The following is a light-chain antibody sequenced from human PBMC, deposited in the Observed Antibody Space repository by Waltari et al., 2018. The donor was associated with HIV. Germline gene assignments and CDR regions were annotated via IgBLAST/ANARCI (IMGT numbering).Light chain of an antibody. CDR2: GAS. J-gene: IGKJ1*01. V-gene: IGKV3D-7*01. Sequence: EIVLTQSPATLSLSPGERSTLSCRASQIVSLSSLSWYQQRPGQTPSLLIYGASTRATGIPARFSGSGSGTDFTLTISSLQPEDFAVYYCQQDYNLPWTFGQGTKVEIK. CDR3: QQDYNLPWT. CDR1: QIVSLSS.